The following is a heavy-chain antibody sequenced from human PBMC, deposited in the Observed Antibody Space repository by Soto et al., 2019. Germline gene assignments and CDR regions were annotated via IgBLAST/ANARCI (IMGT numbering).Heavy chain of an antibody. V-gene: IGHV1-18*01. CDR3: ARTSVSNYNWFDP. CDR2: ISVDNGNT. J-gene: IGHJ5*02. Sequence: QGQLVQSGAEVKKPGASVKFSCKASGYTFTDYDISWVRQAPGQGLEWMGWISVDNGNTKYVESLQGRVTMTTDTSSSTAYLEVRSPRSDDTAVYYCARTSVSNYNWFDPWGQGTLVAVSS. CDR1: GYTFTDYD. D-gene: IGHD4-4*01.